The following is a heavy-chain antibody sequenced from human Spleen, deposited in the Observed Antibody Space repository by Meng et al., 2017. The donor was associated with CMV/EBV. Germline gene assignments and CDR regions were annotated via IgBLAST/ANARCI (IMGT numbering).Heavy chain of an antibody. CDR2: IYYNGRT. Sequence: SETLSLTCPVSGGSISSYYWSWIRQPPGKGVEWLGYIYYNGRTTYNPSLKSRVTISLDTSRNQFSLKLSSMTAADTAVYYCARDRSSTYYYYGMDVWGQGTTVTVSS. CDR1: GGSISSYY. V-gene: IGHV4-59*01. D-gene: IGHD2-15*01. CDR3: ARDRSSTYYYYGMDV. J-gene: IGHJ6*02.